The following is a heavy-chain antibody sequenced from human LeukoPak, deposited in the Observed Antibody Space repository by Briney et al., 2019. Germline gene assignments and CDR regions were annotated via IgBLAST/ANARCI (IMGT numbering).Heavy chain of an antibody. V-gene: IGHV3-74*01. Sequence: GGSLRLSCAASGFTFSTYWMHWVRQAPGKGLVWVSHINTDGNKINYADSVKGRFTISRDNAKNTMYLQMNNMRAEDTAVYYCARALGGEDAVWGQGTMVTVSS. CDR1: GFTFSTYW. D-gene: IGHD1-26*01. CDR3: ARALGGEDAV. CDR2: INTDGNKI. J-gene: IGHJ3*01.